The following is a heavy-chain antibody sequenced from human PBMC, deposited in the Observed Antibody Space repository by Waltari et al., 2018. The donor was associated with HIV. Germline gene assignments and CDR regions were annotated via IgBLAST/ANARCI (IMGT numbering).Heavy chain of an antibody. CDR1: GYSISSGYS. CDR2: IYHSGST. D-gene: IGHD6-13*01. V-gene: IGHV4-38-2*01. J-gene: IGHJ4*02. Sequence: QVQLQESGPGLVKPSETLSLPCAVSGYSISSGYSWGWIRLPPGKGLEWIGSIYHSGSTYYNPSLKSRVTISVDTSKNQFSLKLSSVTAADTAVYYCARGQSIAAAGPTRFFDYWGQGTLVTVSS. CDR3: ARGQSIAAAGPTRFFDY.